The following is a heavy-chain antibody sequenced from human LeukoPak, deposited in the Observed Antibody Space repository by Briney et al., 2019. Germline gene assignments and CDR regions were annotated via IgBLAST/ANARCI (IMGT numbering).Heavy chain of an antibody. V-gene: IGHV3-30*18. CDR3: AKTSGSGYLFDY. Sequence: GGSLRLSCAASGFTFSSYGMHWVRQAPGKGLEWVAVISYDGSNKYYEYSVKGRFTISRDNSKNTLYLQMNSLRAEDTAVYYCAKTSGSGYLFDYWGQGTLVTVSS. CDR1: GFTFSSYG. CDR2: ISYDGSNK. D-gene: IGHD3-22*01. J-gene: IGHJ4*02.